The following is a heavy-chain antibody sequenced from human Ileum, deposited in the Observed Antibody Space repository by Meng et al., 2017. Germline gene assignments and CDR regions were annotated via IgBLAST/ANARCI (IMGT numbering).Heavy chain of an antibody. J-gene: IGHJ4*02. CDR3: ARGYAGKAYDY. V-gene: IGHV1-2*02. CDR2: VNPKSGGT. D-gene: IGHD4-23*01. Sequence: ASVKVSCKTSGYTFSDYWIHWVRQAPGQGLEWMGWVNPKSGGTDYAEKFQGRVTMTSDTSIKTAYMELSGLTSDDTAMYYCARGYAGKAYDYWGQGPLVPVSS. CDR1: GYTFSDYW.